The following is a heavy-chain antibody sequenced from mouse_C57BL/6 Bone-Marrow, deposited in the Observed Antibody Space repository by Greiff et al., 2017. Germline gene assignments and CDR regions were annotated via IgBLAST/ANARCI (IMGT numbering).Heavy chain of an antibody. J-gene: IGHJ3*01. V-gene: IGHV5-6*01. D-gene: IGHD2-3*01. CDR3: ARLGGYYVAWFAY. CDR1: GFTFSSYG. Sequence: EVKLMESGGDLVKPGGSLKLSCAASGFTFSSYGMSWVRQTPDKRLEWVATISSGGSYTYYPDRVKGRFTISRDNAKNTLYLQMSSLKSEDTAMYYCARLGGYYVAWFAYWGQGTLGTVSA. CDR2: ISSGGSYT.